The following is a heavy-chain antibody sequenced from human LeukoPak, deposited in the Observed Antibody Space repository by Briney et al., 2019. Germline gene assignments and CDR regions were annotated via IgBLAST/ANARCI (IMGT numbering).Heavy chain of an antibody. Sequence: SETLSLTCAVYGGSFSGYYWSWIRQPPGKGLEWIGEISHSGSTNYNPSLKSRVTISVDTSKNQFSLKLSSVTAADTAVYYCARGVRYCSSTSCPRGYFDYWGQGTLVTVSS. CDR3: ARGVRYCSSTSCPRGYFDY. D-gene: IGHD2-2*01. V-gene: IGHV4-34*01. CDR2: ISHSGST. J-gene: IGHJ4*02. CDR1: GGSFSGYY.